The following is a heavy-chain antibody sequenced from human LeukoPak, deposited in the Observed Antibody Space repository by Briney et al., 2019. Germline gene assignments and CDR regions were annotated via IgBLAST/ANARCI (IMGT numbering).Heavy chain of an antibody. CDR3: AAGPSFYYDILTGPHYYGMDV. J-gene: IGHJ6*02. CDR1: GFTFTSSA. CDR2: IVVGSGNT. V-gene: IGHV1-58*02. D-gene: IGHD3-9*01. Sequence: SVKVSCKASGFTFTSSAMQWVRQARGQRLEWIGWIVVGSGNTNYAQKFQERVTITRDMSTSTAYMELSSLRSEDTAVYYCAAGPSFYYDILTGPHYYGMDVWGQGTTVTVSS.